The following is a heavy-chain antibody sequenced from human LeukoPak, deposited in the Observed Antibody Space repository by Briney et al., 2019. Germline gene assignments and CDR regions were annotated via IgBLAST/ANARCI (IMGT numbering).Heavy chain of an antibody. CDR3: AKERRLLLWFGELDP. V-gene: IGHV3-23*01. J-gene: IGHJ5*02. Sequence: SVKGRFTISRDNSKNTLYLQMNSLRVEDTAVYYCAKERRLLLWFGELDPWGQGTLVTVSS. D-gene: IGHD3-10*01.